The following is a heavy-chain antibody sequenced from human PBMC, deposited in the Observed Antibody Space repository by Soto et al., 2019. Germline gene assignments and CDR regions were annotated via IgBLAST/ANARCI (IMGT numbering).Heavy chain of an antibody. V-gene: IGHV4-34*01. CDR3: ARGLLGYCSSTSCKRYYYYYYGMDV. CDR1: GGSFSGYY. D-gene: IGHD2-2*01. CDR2: INHSGST. J-gene: IGHJ6*02. Sequence: TSETLSLTCAVYGGSFSGYYWSWIRQPPGKGLEWIGEINHSGSTNYNPSLKSRVTISVDTSKNQFSLKLSSVTAADTAVYYCARGLLGYCSSTSCKRYYYYYYGMDVWGQGTTVTVSS.